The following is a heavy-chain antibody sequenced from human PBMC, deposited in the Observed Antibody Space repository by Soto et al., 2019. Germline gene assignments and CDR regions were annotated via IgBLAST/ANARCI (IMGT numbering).Heavy chain of an antibody. CDR2: IYYSGST. Sequence: SETLSLTCSVSGGSISSSSYFWGWIRQPPGKGLEWIGSIYYSGSTYYNPSLKSRVTVSVDTSKNQFSLKLSSVTAADTAVYYCARAPLNYDSRGYHFDYWGQGTLVTVSS. D-gene: IGHD3-22*01. CDR1: GGSISSSSYF. J-gene: IGHJ4*02. CDR3: ARAPLNYDSRGYHFDY. V-gene: IGHV4-39*01.